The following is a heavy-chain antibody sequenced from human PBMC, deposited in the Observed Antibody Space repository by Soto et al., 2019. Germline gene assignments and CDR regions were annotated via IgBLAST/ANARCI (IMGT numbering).Heavy chain of an antibody. V-gene: IGHV1-18*01. CDR3: AMEPTMIVVIITGEAFDL. J-gene: IGHJ3*01. Sequence: QVQLVQSGAEVKKPGASVKVSCKASGYTFTSYGISWVRQAPGQGVEWMGWISAYNGNTNYAQKFQGRVTMTTDTSTSTAYMELRSLRSDDTAVYCCAMEPTMIVVIITGEAFDLWGQGTMVTVSS. D-gene: IGHD3-22*01. CDR1: GYTFTSYG. CDR2: ISAYNGNT.